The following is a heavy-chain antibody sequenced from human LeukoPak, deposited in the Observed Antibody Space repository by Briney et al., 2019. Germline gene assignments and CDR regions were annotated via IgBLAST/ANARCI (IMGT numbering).Heavy chain of an antibody. J-gene: IGHJ4*02. CDR2: IKQDGSEK. Sequence: GGSLRLSCAASGFTFSSYWMSWVRQAPGKGLEWVANIKQDGSEKYYVDSLKGRFTISRDNAKNSLYLQMNSLRAEDTAVYYCARDSGGDCYDYWGQGTLVTVSS. CDR1: GFTFSSYW. D-gene: IGHD2-15*01. V-gene: IGHV3-7*01. CDR3: ARDSGGDCYDY.